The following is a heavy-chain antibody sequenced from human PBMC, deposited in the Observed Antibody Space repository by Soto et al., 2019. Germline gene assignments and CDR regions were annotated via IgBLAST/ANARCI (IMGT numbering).Heavy chain of an antibody. Sequence: GGSLRLSCAASGFTFSSYGMHWVRQAPGKGLEWVAVIWYDGSNKYYADSVKGRFTISRDNSKNTLYLQMNSLRAEDTAVYYCARGYSYGVTTDYWGQGTLVTVSS. J-gene: IGHJ4*02. CDR1: GFTFSSYG. CDR3: ARGYSYGVTTDY. CDR2: IWYDGSNK. D-gene: IGHD5-18*01. V-gene: IGHV3-33*01.